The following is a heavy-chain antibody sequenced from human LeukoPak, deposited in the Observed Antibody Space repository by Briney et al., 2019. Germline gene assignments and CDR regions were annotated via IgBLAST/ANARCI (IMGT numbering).Heavy chain of an antibody. Sequence: GASVKVSCKASGYTFTSYGISWVRQAPGQGLEWMGWISAYNGNTNYAQKLQGRVTMTTDTSTSTAYMELSSLRSEDTAVYYCARDPGRLRWKILDYWGQGTLVTVSS. CDR2: ISAYNGNT. CDR1: GYTFTSYG. CDR3: ARDPGRLRWKILDY. D-gene: IGHD5-12*01. V-gene: IGHV1-18*01. J-gene: IGHJ4*02.